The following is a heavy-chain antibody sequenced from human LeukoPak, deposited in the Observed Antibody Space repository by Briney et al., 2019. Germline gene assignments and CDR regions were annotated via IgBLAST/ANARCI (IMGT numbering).Heavy chain of an antibody. Sequence: ASVKVSCKASGYTFTGYYMHWVRQAPGQGLEWMGWINPNSGGTNYAQKFQGRVTMTRDTSISTAYMELSRLRSDDTAMYYCARDLPHYYDSSGLFDYWGQGTLVTVSS. CDR2: INPNSGGT. CDR3: ARDLPHYYDSSGLFDY. J-gene: IGHJ4*02. D-gene: IGHD3-22*01. CDR1: GYTFTGYY. V-gene: IGHV1-2*02.